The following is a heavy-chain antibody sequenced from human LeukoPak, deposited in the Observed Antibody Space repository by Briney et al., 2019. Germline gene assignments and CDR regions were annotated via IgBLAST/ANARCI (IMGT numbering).Heavy chain of an antibody. J-gene: IGHJ6*03. CDR1: GYTFTSYG. V-gene: IGHV1-18*01. Sequence: ASVKVSCKASGYTFTSYGISWVRQAPGQGLEWMGWISAYNGNTNYAQKLQGRVTMTTDTSTSTAYMELRSLRSDDTAVYYCARAYQLHYYYYMDVWGKGTTVTVSS. CDR2: ISAYNGNT. CDR3: ARAYQLHYYYYMDV. D-gene: IGHD2-2*01.